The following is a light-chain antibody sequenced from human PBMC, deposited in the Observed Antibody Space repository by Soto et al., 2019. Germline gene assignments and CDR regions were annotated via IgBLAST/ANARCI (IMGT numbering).Light chain of an antibody. CDR1: QSVSSN. Sequence: EIVVTQSPATLSVSPGERATLSCRASQSVSSNLAWYQQTPGQPPRLLIFGASTRATGIPARFSGGGSGTEFTLTISSLQSEDFAVYYCQQYNNWPPYTFGQGTKVDIK. V-gene: IGKV3-15*01. CDR3: QQYNNWPPYT. J-gene: IGKJ2*01. CDR2: GAS.